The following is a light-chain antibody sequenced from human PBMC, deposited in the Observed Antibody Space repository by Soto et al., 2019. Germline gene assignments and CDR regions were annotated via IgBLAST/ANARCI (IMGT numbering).Light chain of an antibody. CDR1: QSISSN. CDR3: QQSYSTSPMYT. Sequence: DIQMTQSPSSLSASVGDRVTITCRASQSISSNLNWYQQKPGKAPKLLTYAASSLQSGGPSRFSGSGSGTDFTLTISSLQPEDFATYYCQQSYSTSPMYTFGQGTKLEIK. J-gene: IGKJ2*01. CDR2: AAS. V-gene: IGKV1-39*01.